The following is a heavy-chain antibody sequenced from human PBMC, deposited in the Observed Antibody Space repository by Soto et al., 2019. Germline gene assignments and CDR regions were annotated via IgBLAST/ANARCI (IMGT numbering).Heavy chain of an antibody. CDR1: GFTFSSYA. V-gene: IGHV3-23*01. CDR2: ISGSGGST. J-gene: IGHJ4*02. CDR3: AKVPHYYDSSGYYFDY. Sequence: EVQLLESGGGLVQPGGSLRLSCAASGFTFSSYAMSWVRQAPGKGLEWVSAISGSGGSTYYADSVKGRFTIARDNSKNCLYVKMNSLRAEDTAVYYCAKVPHYYDSSGYYFDYWGQGTLVTVSS. D-gene: IGHD3-22*01.